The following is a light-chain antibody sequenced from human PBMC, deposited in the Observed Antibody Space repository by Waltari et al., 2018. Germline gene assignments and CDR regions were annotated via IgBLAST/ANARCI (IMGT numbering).Light chain of an antibody. J-gene: IGKJ4*01. Sequence: DIQMTQAPSSLSASVGDRVTITCRANQSISGYLNWYQQKPGKAPKVLIYATSSFQSKVPSRFSGSGSGTDFTHTITSLQPEDFATYYCQQSYRTLPLPLGGGTKVEIK. V-gene: IGKV1-39*01. CDR3: QQSYRTLPLP. CDR1: QSISGY. CDR2: ATS.